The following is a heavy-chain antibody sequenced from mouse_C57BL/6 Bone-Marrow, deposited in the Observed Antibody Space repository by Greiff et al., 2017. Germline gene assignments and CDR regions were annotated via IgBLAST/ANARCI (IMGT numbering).Heavy chain of an antibody. CDR1: GFTFSDYY. J-gene: IGHJ4*01. CDR2: INYDGSST. CDR3: ARDGYGAMDY. Sequence: EVMLVASEGGLVQPGSSMKLSCTASGFTFSDYYMAWVRQVPEKGLEWVANINYDGSSTYYLDSLKSRFIISRDNAKNILYLQMSSLKSEDTATYYCARDGYGAMDYWGQGTSVTVSS. V-gene: IGHV5-16*01. D-gene: IGHD2-2*01.